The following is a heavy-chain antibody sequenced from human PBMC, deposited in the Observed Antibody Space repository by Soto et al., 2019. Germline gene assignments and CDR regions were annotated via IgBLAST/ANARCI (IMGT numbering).Heavy chain of an antibody. Sequence: QVQLQQWGAGLLKPSETLSLTCAVYGGSFSGYYWSWIRQPPGKGLEWIGEINHSGSTNYNPSLKNRVTISVDTSKNQFSLKLSSVTAADTAVYYCARVVPAAIYPLYYYYGMDVWGQGTTVIVSS. J-gene: IGHJ6*02. CDR2: INHSGST. D-gene: IGHD2-2*01. CDR1: GGSFSGYY. CDR3: ARVVPAAIYPLYYYYGMDV. V-gene: IGHV4-34*01.